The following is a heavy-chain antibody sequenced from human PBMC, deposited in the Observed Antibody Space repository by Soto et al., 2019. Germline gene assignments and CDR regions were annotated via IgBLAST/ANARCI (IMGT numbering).Heavy chain of an antibody. J-gene: IGHJ3*02. CDR1: GFTFSNAW. V-gene: IGHV3-15*07. D-gene: IGHD3-22*01. CDR3: TTESDYYDSSAPRAFDI. CDR2: IKSKTDGGTT. Sequence: GGSLRLSCAASGFTFSNAWMNWVRQAPGKGLEWVGRIKSKTDGGTTDYAAPVKGRFTISRDDSKNTLYLQMNSLKTEDTAVYYCTTESDYYDSSAPRAFDIWGQGTMVTVSS.